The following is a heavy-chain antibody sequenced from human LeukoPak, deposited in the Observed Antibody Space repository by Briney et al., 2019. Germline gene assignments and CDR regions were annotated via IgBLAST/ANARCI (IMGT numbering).Heavy chain of an antibody. CDR3: ARVGGDTVTNRY. CDR1: GYTFTSYD. Sequence: GASVKVSCKASGYTFTSYDIHWVRQATGQGLEWTGWMNPNSGNTGYAQKFQGRVTMTRNTSISTAYMELSSLRSEDTAVYYCARVGGDTVTNRYWGQGTLVTVSS. V-gene: IGHV1-8*01. CDR2: MNPNSGNT. J-gene: IGHJ4*02. D-gene: IGHD4-17*01.